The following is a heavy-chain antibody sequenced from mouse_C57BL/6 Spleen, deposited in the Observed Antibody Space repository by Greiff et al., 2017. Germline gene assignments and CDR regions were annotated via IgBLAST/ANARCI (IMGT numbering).Heavy chain of an antibody. CDR3: ARGDGNYGPYFDY. CDR1: GYAFTNYL. CDR2: INPGSGGT. D-gene: IGHD2-1*01. V-gene: IGHV1-54*01. Sequence: QVQLQHSGAELVRPGTSVKVSCKASGYAFTNYLIEWVKQRPGHGLEWIGVINPGSGGTNYNEKFKGKATLTADKSSSTAYMQLSSLTSEDSAVYFCARGDGNYGPYFDYWGQGTTLTVSS. J-gene: IGHJ2*01.